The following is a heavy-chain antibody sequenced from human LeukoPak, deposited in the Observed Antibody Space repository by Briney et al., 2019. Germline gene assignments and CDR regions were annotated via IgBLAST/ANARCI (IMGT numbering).Heavy chain of an antibody. CDR2: IYSGGST. CDR1: GFTVSSNY. V-gene: IGHV3-53*01. Sequence: GGSLRLSCAASGFTVSSNYMSWVRQAPGKGLEWVSVIYSGGSTYYADSVKGRFTISRDNSKNTPYLQMNTLRPEDTAVYSCAKNGRGYSSDYFDYWGQGTLVTVSS. D-gene: IGHD5-18*01. CDR3: AKNGRGYSSDYFDY. J-gene: IGHJ4*02.